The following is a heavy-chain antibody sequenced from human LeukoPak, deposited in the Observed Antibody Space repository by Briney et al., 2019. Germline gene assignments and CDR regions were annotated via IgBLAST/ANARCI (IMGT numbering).Heavy chain of an antibody. D-gene: IGHD6-13*01. CDR1: RFTFSGYT. Sequence: GGSLRLSCAASRFTFSGYTMNWVRQAPGKGLEWVSSISSSSTYIYYADSVKGRFTMSRDNANNSLYLQMNSLRVADTAVYYCAGGSSSSWSPGYWGQGTLVTVSS. CDR3: AGGSSSSWSPGY. J-gene: IGHJ4*02. CDR2: ISSSSTYI. V-gene: IGHV3-21*01.